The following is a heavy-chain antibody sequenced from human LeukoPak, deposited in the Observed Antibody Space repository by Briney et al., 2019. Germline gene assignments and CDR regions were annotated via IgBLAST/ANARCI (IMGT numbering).Heavy chain of an antibody. CDR3: ARSEGFGELLPFDY. J-gene: IGHJ4*02. CDR1: GYTFTSYG. CDR2: ISAYNGNT. D-gene: IGHD3-10*01. V-gene: IGHV1-18*01. Sequence: ASVKVSCKASGYTFTSYGISWVRQAPGQGLEWMGWISAYNGNTNYAQKLQGRVTMTTDTSTSTAYMELRSLRSGDTAVYYCARSEGFGELLPFDYWGQGTLVTVSS.